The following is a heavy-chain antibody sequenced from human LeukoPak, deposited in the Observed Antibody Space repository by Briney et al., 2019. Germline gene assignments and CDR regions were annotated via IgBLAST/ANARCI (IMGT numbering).Heavy chain of an antibody. V-gene: IGHV1-69*04. CDR2: ITPIFGIA. J-gene: IGHJ5*02. D-gene: IGHD2-2*02. CDR1: GGTFSSYA. Sequence: SVKVSCKASGGTFSSYAISWVRQAPGQGLEWMGRITPIFGIANYAQKFQGRVTITADKSTSTAYMELSSLRSEDTAVYYCAIDCSSTSCYITWFDPWGQGTLVTVSS. CDR3: AIDCSSTSCYITWFDP.